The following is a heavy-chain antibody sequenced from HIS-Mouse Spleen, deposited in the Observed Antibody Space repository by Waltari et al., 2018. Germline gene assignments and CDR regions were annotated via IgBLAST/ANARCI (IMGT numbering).Heavy chain of an antibody. CDR2: ICYDGSNK. D-gene: IGHD3-10*01. V-gene: IGHV3-33*01. J-gene: IGHJ4*02. Sequence: QVQLVESGGGVVQPGGSLRLSCEASGFTFSSDGRPWVRRGPGKGLEWVSVICYDGSNKYYADSVEGRFTISRDNSKNTLYLQMNSLRAEDTAVYYCAREGEISGRSYFDYWGQGTLVTVSS. CDR1: GFTFSSDG. CDR3: AREGEISGRSYFDY.